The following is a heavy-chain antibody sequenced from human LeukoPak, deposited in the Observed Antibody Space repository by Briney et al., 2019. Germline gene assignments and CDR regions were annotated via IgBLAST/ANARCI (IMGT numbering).Heavy chain of an antibody. Sequence: GGSLRLSCAASGFTFSSYSMSWVRQAPGKGLEWVSSISSSSSYIYYADSVKGRFTISRDNAKNSLYLQMNSLRAEDTAVYYCASFGEMATPRGYWGQGTLVTVSS. CDR1: GFTFSSYS. J-gene: IGHJ4*02. V-gene: IGHV3-21*01. D-gene: IGHD5-24*01. CDR3: ASFGEMATPRGY. CDR2: ISSSSSYI.